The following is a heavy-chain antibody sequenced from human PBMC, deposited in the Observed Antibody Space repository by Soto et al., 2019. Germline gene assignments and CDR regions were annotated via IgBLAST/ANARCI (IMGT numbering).Heavy chain of an antibody. D-gene: IGHD5-12*01. CDR2: IYYSGST. Sequence: QVQLQESGPGLVKPSETLSLTCTVSGGSISSYYWSWIRQPPGKGLEWIGYIYYSGSTNYNPSLKSRVTISVDTSKNQFSLKLSSVTAADTAVYYCARDHGDGYNSWFDPWGQGTLVTVSS. CDR1: GGSISSYY. J-gene: IGHJ5*02. V-gene: IGHV4-59*01. CDR3: ARDHGDGYNSWFDP.